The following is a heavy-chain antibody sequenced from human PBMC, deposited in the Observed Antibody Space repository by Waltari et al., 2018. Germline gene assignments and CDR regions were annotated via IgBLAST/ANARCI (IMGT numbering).Heavy chain of an antibody. CDR2: IYSGGST. J-gene: IGHJ6*02. CDR1: GFTVSSNY. D-gene: IGHD6-13*01. Sequence: EVQLVESGGGLIQPGGSLRLSCAASGFTVSSNYMSWVRQAPGKGLEWVSVIYSGGSTYYADSVKGRFTISRDNSKNTLYLQMNSRRAEDTAVYYCARDMGYSGRFDYYYGMDVWGQGTTVTVSS. V-gene: IGHV3-53*01. CDR3: ARDMGYSGRFDYYYGMDV.